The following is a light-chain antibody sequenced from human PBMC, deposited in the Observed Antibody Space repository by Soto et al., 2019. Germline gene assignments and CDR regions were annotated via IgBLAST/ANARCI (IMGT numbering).Light chain of an antibody. V-gene: IGKV1-39*01. J-gene: IGKJ4*01. CDR2: AAS. CDR3: QQSYSRPLT. Sequence: DIRMTQSPSSLSASVGDRVTITCRASQSITNYLNWYQQKVGKAPQLLIYAASTLQSGVPSRFSGIGSGTDFTLTINNLQPEDFATYYCQQSYSRPLTFGGGTKVE. CDR1: QSITNY.